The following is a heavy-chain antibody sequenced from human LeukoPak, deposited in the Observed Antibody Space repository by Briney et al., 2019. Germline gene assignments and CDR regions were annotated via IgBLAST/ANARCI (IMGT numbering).Heavy chain of an antibody. CDR1: GGSISTYY. CDR3: ARCVSSSWYGDFQH. D-gene: IGHD6-13*01. V-gene: IGHV4-59*01. Sequence: PSETLSLTCTVSGGSISTYYWSWVRQPPGKGLEWIGYVYYSGSTNYNPPLKSRVTISVDTSTNQFSLKVTSVTTADTAVYYCARCVSSSWYGDFQHWGQGTLVTVSS. J-gene: IGHJ1*01. CDR2: VYYSGST.